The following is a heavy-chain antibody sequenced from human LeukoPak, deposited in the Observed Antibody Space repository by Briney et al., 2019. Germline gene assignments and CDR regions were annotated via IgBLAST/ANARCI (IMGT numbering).Heavy chain of an antibody. Sequence: SVKVSCKASGGTFSSYAISWVRQAPGQGLEWMGGIIPIFGTANYAQKFQGRVTITADESTSTAYMELSSLRSEDTAVYYCARAAYGSGSYGAPNDYYYYGMDVWGQGTTVTVSS. J-gene: IGHJ6*02. V-gene: IGHV1-69*13. CDR3: ARAAYGSGSYGAPNDYYYYGMDV. D-gene: IGHD3-10*01. CDR2: IIPIFGTA. CDR1: GGTFSSYA.